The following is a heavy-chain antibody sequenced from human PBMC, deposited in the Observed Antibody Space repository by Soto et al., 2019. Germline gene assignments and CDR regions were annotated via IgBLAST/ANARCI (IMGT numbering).Heavy chain of an antibody. V-gene: IGHV1-2*02. D-gene: IGHD3-9*01. CDR3: ARVVSPYYDVLTGNWFDP. CDR2: IKSFNGNT. CDR1: GYTFTGYY. Sequence: GASVKVPCKASGYTFTGYYMHWARQAPGEGREGMGWIKSFNGNTNYAQKFQGRVPLTRDTSISTAYMELSSLKSDDTAVYYCARVVSPYYDVLTGNWFDPWGQGTLVTVSS. J-gene: IGHJ5*02.